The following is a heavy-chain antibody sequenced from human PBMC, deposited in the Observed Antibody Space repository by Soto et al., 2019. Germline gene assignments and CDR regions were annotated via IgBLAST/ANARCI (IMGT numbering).Heavy chain of an antibody. D-gene: IGHD3-3*01. Sequence: SETLSLTCTVSGGSISSSSYYWGWIRQPPGKGLEWIGSIYYSGSTYYNPSLKSRVTISVDTSKNQFSLKLSSVTAADTAVYYCGRLIPDRLVDFWSGYRCYYYGMDVWGQGPTVTV. CDR1: GGSISSSSYY. J-gene: IGHJ6*02. V-gene: IGHV4-39*01. CDR2: IYYSGST. CDR3: GRLIPDRLVDFWSGYRCYYYGMDV.